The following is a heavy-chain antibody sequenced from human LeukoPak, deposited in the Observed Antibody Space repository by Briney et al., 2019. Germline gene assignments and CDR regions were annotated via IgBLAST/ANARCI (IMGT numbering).Heavy chain of an antibody. CDR2: FYYSGRT. D-gene: IGHD5-18*01. V-gene: IGHV4-39*01. J-gene: IGHJ4*02. Sequence: SETPSLTCTVSGGSISSTNYYWDWIRQPPGKGLEWIGSFYYSGRTYYNPSLKSRVTISVDTTKNQFSLKLNSVTAADTAVYYCASSTVDTVMVTANFDYWGQGTLVTVSS. CDR1: GGSISSTNYY. CDR3: ASSTVDTVMVTANFDY.